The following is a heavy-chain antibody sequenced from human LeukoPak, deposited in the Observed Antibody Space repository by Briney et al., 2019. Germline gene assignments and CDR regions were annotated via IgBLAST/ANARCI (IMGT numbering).Heavy chain of an antibody. J-gene: IGHJ3*01. CDR3: ANYYFDQPKAFDV. CDR1: GGSISNYF. D-gene: IGHD3-22*01. Sequence: PSETLSLTCTVSGGSISNYFWSWIRQPPGKGLEWIGYIYYTGSTNYDPSLKSRVTISVGTSKNQFSLKLSSVTAADTAVYYCANYYFDQPKAFDVWGQGTMVTVSS. CDR2: IYYTGST. V-gene: IGHV4-59*01.